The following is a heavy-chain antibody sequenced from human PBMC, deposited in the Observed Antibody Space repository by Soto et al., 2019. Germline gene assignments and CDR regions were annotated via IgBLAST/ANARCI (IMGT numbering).Heavy chain of an antibody. D-gene: IGHD3-16*01. J-gene: IGHJ5*02. CDR1: GFNFLSFA. Sequence: SGKVSCKASGFNFLSFAGQWVRQTGGQRLEWIGSVVVGSGNTDYAPAFQERVTIARDLSTNVAYMELFSLTSEDTAVYYCAATDFPSPGGGPWGQGTLVTVSS. V-gene: IGHV1-58*01. CDR2: VVVGSGNT. CDR3: AATDFPSPGGGP.